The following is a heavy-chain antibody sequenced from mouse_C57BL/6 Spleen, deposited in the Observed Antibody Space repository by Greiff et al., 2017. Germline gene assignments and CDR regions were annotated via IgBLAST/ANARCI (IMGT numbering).Heavy chain of an antibody. Sequence: QVQLQQPGAELVMPGASVKLSCKASGYTFTSYWMHWVKQRPGQGLEWIGEIDPSDSYTNYHQKFEGKSTLTVDKSASTAYMQLSSLKSEDSAVYYCAIAGLPYYFDYWGQGTTLTVSS. CDR3: AIAGLPYYFDY. V-gene: IGHV1-69*01. J-gene: IGHJ2*01. CDR2: IDPSDSYT. D-gene: IGHD6-1*01. CDR1: GYTFTSYW.